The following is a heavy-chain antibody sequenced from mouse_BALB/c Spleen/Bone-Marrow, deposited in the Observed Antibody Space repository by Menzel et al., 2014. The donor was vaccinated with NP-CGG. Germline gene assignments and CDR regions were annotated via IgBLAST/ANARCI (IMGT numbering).Heavy chain of an antibody. CDR1: GFSLTSYG. CDR3: ARGSYYEGAMDY. Sequence: VQLQQSGPGLVAPSQSLSITCTVSGFSLTSYGVHWVRQPPGKVPEWLGVIRAGGSTNYNSAPMSRLSISKDNSKSQVFLKMNSLQTDDTAMYYCARGSYYEGAMDYWGQGTSVTVSS. V-gene: IGHV2-9*02. CDR2: IRAGGST. D-gene: IGHD1-1*01. J-gene: IGHJ4*01.